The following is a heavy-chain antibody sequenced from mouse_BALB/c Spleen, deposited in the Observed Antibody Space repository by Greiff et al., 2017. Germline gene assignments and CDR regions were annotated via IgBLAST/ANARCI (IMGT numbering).Heavy chain of an antibody. CDR3: ARRGSSSYWYFDV. V-gene: IGHV1S56*01. CDR1: GYTFTSYY. J-gene: IGHJ1*01. Sequence: VQLQQSGPELVKPGASVRISCKASGYTFTSYYIHWVKQRPGQGLEWIGWIYPGNVNTKYNEKFKGKATLTADKSSSTAYMQLSSLTSEDSAVYFCARRGSSSYWYFDVWGAGTTVTVSS. CDR2: IYPGNVNT. D-gene: IGHD1-1*01.